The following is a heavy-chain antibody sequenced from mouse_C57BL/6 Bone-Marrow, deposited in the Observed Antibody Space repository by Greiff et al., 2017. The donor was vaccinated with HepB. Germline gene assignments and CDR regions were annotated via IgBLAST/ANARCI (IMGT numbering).Heavy chain of an antibody. CDR3: ARWSFDY. CDR1: GYTFTSYW. V-gene: IGHV1-69*01. J-gene: IGHJ2*01. CDR2: IDPSDSYT. Sequence: QSCKASGYTFTSYWMHWVKQRPGQGLEWIGEIDPSDSYTNYNQKFKGKSTLTVDKSSSTAYMQLSSLTSEDAAVYYCARWSFDYWGQGTTLTVSS.